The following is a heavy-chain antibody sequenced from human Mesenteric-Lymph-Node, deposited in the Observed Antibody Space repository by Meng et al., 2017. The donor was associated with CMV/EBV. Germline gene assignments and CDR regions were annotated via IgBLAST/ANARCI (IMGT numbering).Heavy chain of an antibody. CDR2: IYYSGST. V-gene: IGHV4-39*01. D-gene: IGHD3-10*01. CDR3: ARGNHYYGSGSYYY. Sequence: SETLSLTCTVSGGSIISDSFYWGWVRQSPGRGLEWIGSIYYSGSTYYNPSLKSRVTISVDTSKNQFSLKLSSVTAADTAVYYCARGNHYYGSGSYYYWGQGTLVTVSS. CDR1: GGSIISDSFY. J-gene: IGHJ4*02.